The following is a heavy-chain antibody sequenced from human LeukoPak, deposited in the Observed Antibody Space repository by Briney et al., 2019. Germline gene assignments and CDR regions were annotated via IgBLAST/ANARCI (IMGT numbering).Heavy chain of an antibody. CDR3: AREGAIVVVPAATYNWFDP. V-gene: IGHV1-18*01. D-gene: IGHD2-2*01. J-gene: IGHJ5*02. CDR2: ISAYNGNT. CDR1: GYTFTSYG. Sequence: ASVKVSCKASGYTFTSYGISWVRQAPGQGLEWMGWISAYNGNTNYAQKFQGRVTMTRDTSISTAYMELSRLRSDDTAVYYCAREGAIVVVPAATYNWFDPWGQGTLVTVSS.